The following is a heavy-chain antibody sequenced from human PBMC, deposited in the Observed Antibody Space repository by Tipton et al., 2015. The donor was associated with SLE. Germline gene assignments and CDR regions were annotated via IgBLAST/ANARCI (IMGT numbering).Heavy chain of an antibody. CDR3: ARVTQQQPWLYYYYYMDV. Sequence: TLSLTCTVSGGSISSYYWNWIRQPPGKGLEWIGYIYYSGSTNYNPSLKSRVTISVDTSKNQFSLKLSSVTAADTAVYYCARVTQQQPWLYYYYYMDVWGKGTTVTVSS. D-gene: IGHD6-13*01. CDR1: GGSISSYY. J-gene: IGHJ6*03. V-gene: IGHV4-59*01. CDR2: IYYSGST.